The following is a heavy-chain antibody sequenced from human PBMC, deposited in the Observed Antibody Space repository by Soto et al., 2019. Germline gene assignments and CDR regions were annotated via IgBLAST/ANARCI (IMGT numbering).Heavy chain of an antibody. V-gene: IGHV1-69*13. CDR2: IIPIFGTA. CDR3: AREIATYSSSWYGNYYYYYYGMDV. CDR1: GGTFSSYA. J-gene: IGHJ6*02. Sequence: SVKVSCKASGGTFSSYAISWVRQAPGQGLEWMGGIIPIFGTANYAQKFQGRVTITADESTSTAYMELSSLRSEDTAVYYCAREIATYSSSWYGNYYYYYYGMDVWGQGTTVTVSS. D-gene: IGHD6-13*01.